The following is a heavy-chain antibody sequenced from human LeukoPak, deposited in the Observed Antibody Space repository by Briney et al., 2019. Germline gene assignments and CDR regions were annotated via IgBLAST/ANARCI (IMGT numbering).Heavy chain of an antibody. J-gene: IGHJ4*02. V-gene: IGHV3-33*01. CDR1: GFTFSSYG. D-gene: IGHD1-26*01. Sequence: GGSLRLSCAASGFTFSSYGMHWVRQAPGKGLEWVAVIWYDGSNKYYADSVKGRFTISRDNSKNTLYLQMSSLRAEDTAVYYCARDLWTGATPTVDYWGQGTLVTVSS. CDR2: IWYDGSNK. CDR3: ARDLWTGATPTVDY.